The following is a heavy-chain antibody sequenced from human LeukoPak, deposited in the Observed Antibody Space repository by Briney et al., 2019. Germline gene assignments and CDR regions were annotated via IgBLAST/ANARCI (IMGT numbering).Heavy chain of an antibody. Sequence: PGGSLRLSCAASGFTFSSYAMSRVRQAPGKGLEWVSAISGSGGSTYYADSVKGRFTISRDNSKNTLYLQMNSLRAEDTAVYYCAKVDYYDSSGYDLWGQGTLVTVSS. V-gene: IGHV3-23*01. CDR2: ISGSGGST. D-gene: IGHD3-22*01. CDR3: AKVDYYDSSGYDL. CDR1: GFTFSSYA. J-gene: IGHJ4*02.